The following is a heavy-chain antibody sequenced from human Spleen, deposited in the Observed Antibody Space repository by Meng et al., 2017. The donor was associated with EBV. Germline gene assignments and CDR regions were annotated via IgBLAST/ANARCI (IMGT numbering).Heavy chain of an antibody. J-gene: IGHJ4*02. D-gene: IGHD4/OR15-4a*01. CDR1: GLTFSNYS. CDR3: TRTSLKS. Sequence: GQLVESGGGLGKPGGSLRLSCEASGLTFSNYSLNWVRQAPGKGLDWVSSISSSSDYIFYADSVRGRFTISRDNAKNSLYLQMNSLRAEDTAMYYCTRTSLKSWGQGTLVTVSS. CDR2: ISSSSDYI. V-gene: IGHV3-21*01.